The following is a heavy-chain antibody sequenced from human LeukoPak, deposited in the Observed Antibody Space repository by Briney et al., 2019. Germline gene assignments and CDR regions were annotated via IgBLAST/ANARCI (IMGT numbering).Heavy chain of an antibody. Sequence: SETLSLTCTVSGGSISSYYWSWIRQPPGKGLEWIGYIYYSGSTNYNPSLKSRVTISVDTPKNQFSLKLSSVTAADTAVYYCARLAVEMAYYYGMDVWGQGTTVTVSS. D-gene: IGHD5-24*01. CDR2: IYYSGST. CDR3: ARLAVEMAYYYGMDV. J-gene: IGHJ6*02. V-gene: IGHV4-59*08. CDR1: GGSISSYY.